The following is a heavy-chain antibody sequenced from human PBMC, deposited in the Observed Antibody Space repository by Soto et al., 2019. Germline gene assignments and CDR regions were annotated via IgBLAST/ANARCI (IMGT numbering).Heavy chain of an antibody. CDR2: IYPGDSDT. CDR3: ARHSSQDDDYASGAFDN. Sequence: PGESLKISCKGSGYSFTSYWIGWVRQMPGKGLEWMGIIYPGDSDTRYSPSFQGQVTISADNSISTAYLQWSSLKASDTATYSYARHSSQDDDYASGAFDNWGQGTMVTGSS. J-gene: IGHJ3*02. V-gene: IGHV5-51*01. D-gene: IGHD4-17*01. CDR1: GYSFTSYW.